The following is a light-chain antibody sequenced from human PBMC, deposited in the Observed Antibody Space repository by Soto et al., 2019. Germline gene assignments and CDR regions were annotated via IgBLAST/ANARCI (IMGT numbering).Light chain of an antibody. CDR1: QSVTSSY. CDR2: GAS. Sequence: EIVLTQSPGTLFLSPGERATLSCRASQSVTSSYLAWYQQKPGQAPRLLIYGASSRATGIPDRFSGSGSGTDFTLTISRLEPEDLAVYYCQQYGSSPWTFGQGTKVEI. CDR3: QQYGSSPWT. V-gene: IGKV3-20*01. J-gene: IGKJ1*01.